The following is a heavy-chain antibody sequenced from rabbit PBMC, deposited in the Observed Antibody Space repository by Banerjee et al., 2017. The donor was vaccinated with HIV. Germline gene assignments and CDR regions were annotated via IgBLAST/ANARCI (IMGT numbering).Heavy chain of an antibody. D-gene: IGHD4-2*01. CDR2: IYAGSSDTT. CDR1: GIDFSSNA. J-gene: IGHJ3*01. V-gene: IGHV1S40*01. CDR3: AREAGSVSWARLDL. Sequence: QSLEESGGDLVKPGASLTLTCKASGIDFSSNAITWVRQAPGKGLEWIAYIYAGSSDTTYYASWAKGRFTISKTSSTTVTLQMTSLTVADTATYFCAREAGSVSWARLDLWGPGTLVTVS.